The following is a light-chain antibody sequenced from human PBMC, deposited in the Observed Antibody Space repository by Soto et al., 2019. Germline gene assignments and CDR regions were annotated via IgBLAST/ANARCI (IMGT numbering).Light chain of an antibody. CDR1: SSDVGGYNY. J-gene: IGLJ1*01. CDR3: SSYTSSSTWV. CDR2: EVS. Sequence: QSALTQPASVSGSPGQSITISCTGTSSDVGGYNYVSWYQQHPGKAPKLMIYEVSNRPSGVSNRFSGSKSGNTASLTISGLQAEDEADCYCSSYTSSSTWVFGTGTKLTVL. V-gene: IGLV2-14*01.